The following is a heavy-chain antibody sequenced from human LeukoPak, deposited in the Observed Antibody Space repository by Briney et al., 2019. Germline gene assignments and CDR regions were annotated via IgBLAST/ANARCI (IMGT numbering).Heavy chain of an antibody. CDR3: ARAYEYSASAGSGF. J-gene: IGHJ4*02. D-gene: IGHD2/OR15-2a*01. CDR2: INPSGGAT. Sequence: GASVKVSCKASGYTFTRFYIHWVRQAPGQGLEWLGVINPSGGATRYAQRFRARVTMTRDTSTSTVFMELNSLRSEDTAVYYCARAYEYSASAGSGFWGQGTLATVFS. CDR1: GYTFTRFY. V-gene: IGHV1-46*01.